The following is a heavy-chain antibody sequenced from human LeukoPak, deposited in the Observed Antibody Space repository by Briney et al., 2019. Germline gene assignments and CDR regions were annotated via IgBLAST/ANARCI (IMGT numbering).Heavy chain of an antibody. CDR2: IYHSGST. J-gene: IGHJ4*02. V-gene: IGHV4-38-2*02. Sequence: SETLSLICTVSGYSISSGYYWGWIRQPPGKGLEWIGSIYHSGSTYYNPSLKSRVTISVDTSKNQFSLKLSSVTAADTAVYSCARAFSGSYPFDYWGQGTLVTVSS. D-gene: IGHD1-26*01. CDR1: GYSISSGYY. CDR3: ARAFSGSYPFDY.